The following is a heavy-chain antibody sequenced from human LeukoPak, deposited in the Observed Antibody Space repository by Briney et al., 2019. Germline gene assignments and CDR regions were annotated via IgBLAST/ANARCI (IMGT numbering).Heavy chain of an antibody. J-gene: IGHJ4*02. Sequence: GGSLRLSCAASGFTFSSYSMNWVRQAPGKGLEWVSSISSSSSYIYYADSVKGRFTISRDNAKNSLYLQMNSLRAEDTAVYYCAKGTKVGATTFWGQGTLVTVSS. D-gene: IGHD1-26*01. CDR3: AKGTKVGATTF. V-gene: IGHV3-21*04. CDR1: GFTFSSYS. CDR2: ISSSSSYI.